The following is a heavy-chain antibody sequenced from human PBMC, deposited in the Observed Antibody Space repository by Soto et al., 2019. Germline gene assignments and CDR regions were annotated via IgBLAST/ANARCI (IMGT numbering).Heavy chain of an antibody. V-gene: IGHV3-23*01. CDR2: SSATGAGT. D-gene: IGHD1-7*01. CDR1: GFTFSSYG. J-gene: IGHJ4*02. Sequence: PXGSLRLSCSASGFTFSSYGMTWVRQAPGKGLEWVSFSSATGAGTYYADSVKGRFTISRDNSKNTLYLQTTSLRADDTAVYYCAKDRRAGGNYGFYSDFWGQGALVTVSS. CDR3: AKDRRAGGNYGFYSDF.